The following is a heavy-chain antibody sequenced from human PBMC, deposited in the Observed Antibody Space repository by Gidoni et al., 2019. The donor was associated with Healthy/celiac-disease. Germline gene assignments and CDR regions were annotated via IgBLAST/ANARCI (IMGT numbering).Heavy chain of an antibody. V-gene: IGHV4-39*01. Sequence: QLQLQESGPGLVKPSETLSLTCTVSGGSISSSSYYWGWIRQPPGKGLEWIGSIYYSGSTYYNPSLKSRVTISVDTSKNQFSLKLSSVTAADTAVYYCARHPRGLRAVYYFDYWGQGTLVTVSS. J-gene: IGHJ4*02. CDR3: ARHPRGLRAVYYFDY. CDR1: GGSISSSSYY. D-gene: IGHD5-12*01. CDR2: IYYSGST.